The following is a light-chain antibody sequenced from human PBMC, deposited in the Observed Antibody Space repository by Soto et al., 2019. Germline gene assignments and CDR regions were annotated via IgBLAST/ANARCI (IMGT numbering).Light chain of an antibody. V-gene: IGKV1-5*01. CDR1: KTISTW. Sequence: DIQMTQSPSTLSAALGDRVTISGRASKTISTWLACHQQTPGKAPKLLIYDASSLESGVPSRFSGSGSATEFTLPIRHLQPDAFATYYCQQYNSLWTFGQGTQVDIK. CDR3: QQYNSLWT. J-gene: IGKJ1*01. CDR2: DAS.